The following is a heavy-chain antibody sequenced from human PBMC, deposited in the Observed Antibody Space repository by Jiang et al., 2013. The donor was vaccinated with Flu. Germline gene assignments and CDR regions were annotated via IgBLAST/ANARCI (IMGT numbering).Heavy chain of an antibody. V-gene: IGHV4-38-2*01. CDR1: GDSFTSNFY. CDR2: IYHSGTT. Sequence: GSGLVKPSETLSLTCVVSGDSFTSNFYWTWIRKPPGKGPEWIGIIYHSGTTYYNPSLKSRVTFSLDTSKRQLSLNLKSVTAADTAVYYCARREGGWYPFDAFDVWGQGTLVTVSS. J-gene: IGHJ3*01. D-gene: IGHD6-19*01. CDR3: ARREGGWYPFDAFDV.